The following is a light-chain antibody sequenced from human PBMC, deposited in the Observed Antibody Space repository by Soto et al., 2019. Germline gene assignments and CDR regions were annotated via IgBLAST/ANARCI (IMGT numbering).Light chain of an antibody. CDR3: QQYNNWPWT. CDR1: QSVRTN. Sequence: EIVMTQSPATLSVSPGERVTLSCRAGQSVRTNLAWYQQKPGQAPRLLIYGASSRATGIPARFTGSGSETEFTLTISGLQSEDFVTYYCQQYNNWPWTFGQGTKVEIK. J-gene: IGKJ1*01. V-gene: IGKV3-15*01. CDR2: GAS.